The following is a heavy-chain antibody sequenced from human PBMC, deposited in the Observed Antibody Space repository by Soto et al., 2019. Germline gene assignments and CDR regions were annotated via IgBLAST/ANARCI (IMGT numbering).Heavy chain of an antibody. CDR2: IDPSDSYT. Sequence: PGESLKISCKGSGYSFTSYWISWVRQMPGKGLEWMGRIDPSDSYTNYSPSFQGHVTISADKSISTAYLQWSSLKASDTAMYYCARLRVGSSWGSSGYYGMDVWGQGTTVTVSS. J-gene: IGHJ6*02. D-gene: IGHD6-13*01. CDR1: GYSFTSYW. CDR3: ARLRVGSSWGSSGYYGMDV. V-gene: IGHV5-10-1*01.